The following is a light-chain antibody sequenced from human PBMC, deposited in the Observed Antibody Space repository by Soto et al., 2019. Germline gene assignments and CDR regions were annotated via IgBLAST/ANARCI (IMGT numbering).Light chain of an antibody. CDR1: SSDVGGYNY. V-gene: IGLV2-11*01. J-gene: IGLJ3*02. CDR3: CSYAGDSTWV. CDR2: DVS. Sequence: QSALTQPRSVSGSPGQSVTISCTGTSSDVGGYNYVSWYQQHPGKAPKLMIYDVSKRPSGVPDRFFGSKSGNTASLTISGLQAEDEADYYCCSYAGDSTWVFGGGTQLTVL.